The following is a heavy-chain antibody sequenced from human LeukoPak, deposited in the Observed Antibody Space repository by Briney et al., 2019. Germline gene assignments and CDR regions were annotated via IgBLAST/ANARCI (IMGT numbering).Heavy chain of an antibody. CDR1: GGSISSYY. J-gene: IGHJ4*02. V-gene: IGHV4-59*12. Sequence: SETLSLTCTVSGGSISSYYWSWIRQPPGKGLEWIGYIYYSGSTNYNPSLKSRVTISVDTSKNQFSLKLSSVTAADTAVYYCARDLGGSYELGYWGQGTLVTVSS. CDR2: IYYSGST. CDR3: ARDLGGSYELGY. D-gene: IGHD1-26*01.